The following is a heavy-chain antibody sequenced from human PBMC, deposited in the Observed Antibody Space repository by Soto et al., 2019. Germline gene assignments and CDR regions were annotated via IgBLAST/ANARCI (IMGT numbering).Heavy chain of an antibody. J-gene: IGHJ4*02. Sequence: GGSLRLSCAASGFTFSNYEMNWVRQTPGKGLEWVSYISYTCSTIYYADSVRGRFTISRGNSKNSLYLQMNSLRAEDTAVYYCARGLRIYYDRSGLHYWGQGTLVTVSS. CDR1: GFTFSNYE. CDR2: ISYTCSTI. D-gene: IGHD3-22*01. CDR3: ARGLRIYYDRSGLHY. V-gene: IGHV3-48*03.